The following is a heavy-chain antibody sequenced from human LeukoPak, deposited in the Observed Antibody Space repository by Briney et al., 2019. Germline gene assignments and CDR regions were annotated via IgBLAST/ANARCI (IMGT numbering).Heavy chain of an antibody. Sequence: PSETLSLTCAVYGGSFSGYYWSWIRQPPGKGLEWIGEINHSGSTNYNPSLKSRVTISVDTSKNQFSLKLSSVTAADTAVYYCARGGYYDSSGYYYGGGNAFDIWGQGTMVTVSS. CDR3: ARGGYYDSSGYYYGGGNAFDI. D-gene: IGHD3-22*01. CDR1: GGSFSGYY. CDR2: INHSGST. J-gene: IGHJ3*02. V-gene: IGHV4-34*01.